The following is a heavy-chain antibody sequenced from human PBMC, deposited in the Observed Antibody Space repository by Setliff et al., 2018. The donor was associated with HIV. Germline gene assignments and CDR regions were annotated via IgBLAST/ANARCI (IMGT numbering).Heavy chain of an antibody. Sequence: SETLSLTCTVSGGSINNGTYFWTWIRQPAGKPLEWVGRVYTSGSATYNPSLKSRVSISTDTSTNQFSLKLNSVTVADTALYYCAKSLVGYDFWGGYPPLDYYYYMDVWGKGTTVTVSS. J-gene: IGHJ6*03. CDR2: VYTSGSA. D-gene: IGHD3-3*01. V-gene: IGHV4-61*02. CDR1: GGSINNGTYF. CDR3: AKSLVGYDFWGGYPPLDYYYYMDV.